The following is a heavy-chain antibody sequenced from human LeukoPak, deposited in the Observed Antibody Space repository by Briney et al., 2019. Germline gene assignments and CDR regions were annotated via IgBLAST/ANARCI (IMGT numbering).Heavy chain of an antibody. CDR1: GFTFSSYA. CDR3: TRSSGWYNYFDY. D-gene: IGHD6-19*01. Sequence: GGSLRLSCAASGFTFSSYAMSWVRQAPGKGLEWVSAISWNSGSIAYADSVKGRFTISRDNAKNSLYLQMNSLRAEDMAFYYCTRSSGWYNYFDYWGQGTLVTVSS. J-gene: IGHJ4*02. CDR2: ISWNSGSI. V-gene: IGHV3-9*03.